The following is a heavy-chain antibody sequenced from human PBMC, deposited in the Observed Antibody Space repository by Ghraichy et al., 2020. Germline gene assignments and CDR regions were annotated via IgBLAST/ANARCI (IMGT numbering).Heavy chain of an antibody. J-gene: IGHJ3*02. CDR2: ISGSGGST. Sequence: GGSLRLSCAASGFTFSSYAMSWVRQAPGKGLEWVSAISGSGGSTYYADSVKGRFTISRDNSKNTLYLQMNSLRAEDTAVYYCAKDYRWRLPVVPAAILEGLVNDAFDIWGQGTMVTVSS. V-gene: IGHV3-23*01. CDR3: AKDYRWRLPVVPAAILEGLVNDAFDI. D-gene: IGHD2-2*02. CDR1: GFTFSSYA.